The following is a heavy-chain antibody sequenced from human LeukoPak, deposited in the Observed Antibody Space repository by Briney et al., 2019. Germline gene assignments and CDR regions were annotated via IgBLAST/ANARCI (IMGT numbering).Heavy chain of an antibody. D-gene: IGHD6-13*01. CDR3: ARQLRAAAGFLDYYFDL. V-gene: IGHV4-59*01. CDR2: IYYSGNT. Sequence: SETLSLTCTVSGGSITGYYWSWIRQPPGKRLECIGYIYYSGNTNYNPSLKSRVSISVDTSKNQFSLKLSSVTAADTAVYYCARQLRAAAGFLDYYFDLWGRGTLVTVSS. J-gene: IGHJ2*01. CDR1: GGSITGYY.